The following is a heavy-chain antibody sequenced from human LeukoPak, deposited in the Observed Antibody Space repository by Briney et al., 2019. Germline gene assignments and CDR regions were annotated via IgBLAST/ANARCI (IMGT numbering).Heavy chain of an antibody. V-gene: IGHV3-11*04. CDR1: GFTFSDYY. CDR2: ISSSGSTI. D-gene: IGHD3-16*01. J-gene: IGHJ4*02. Sequence: GGSLRLSCAASGFTFSDYYMSWIRQAPGKGLEWVSYISSSGSTIYYADSVKGRFTISRDNSKNTLYLQMNSLRAEDTAVYYCAREESFGGPRRTLNYWGQGTLVTVSS. CDR3: AREESFGGPRRTLNY.